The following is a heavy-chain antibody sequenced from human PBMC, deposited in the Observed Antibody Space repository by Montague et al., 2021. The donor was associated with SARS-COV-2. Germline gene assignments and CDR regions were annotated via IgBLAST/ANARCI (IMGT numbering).Heavy chain of an antibody. D-gene: IGHD3-22*01. CDR3: ARATRSIVVLNWFDP. J-gene: IGHJ5*02. CDR2: IYYSGST. Sequence: TLSLSCTDSGGSISSGGYYWSCIRQHPGKGLEWIGYIYYSGSTYYNPSLKSRVTISVDTSKNQFSLKLSSVTAADTAVYYCARATRSIVVLNWFDPWGQGTLVTVSS. V-gene: IGHV4-31*03. CDR1: GGSISSGGYY.